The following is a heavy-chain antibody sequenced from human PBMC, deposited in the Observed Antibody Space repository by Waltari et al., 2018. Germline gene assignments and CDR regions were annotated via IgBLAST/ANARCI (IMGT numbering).Heavy chain of an antibody. V-gene: IGHV4-39*07. CDR3: ARLYNWNYDY. CDR2: IYYSGST. D-gene: IGHD1-7*01. CDR1: GGSHSSSSYS. J-gene: IGHJ4*02. Sequence: QLQLQESGPGLVKPSETLSLTCTVSGGSHSSSSYSWGWLRQPPGKGLEWIGSIYYSGSTYYNPSLKSRVTISVDTSKNQFSLKLSSVTAADTAVYYCARLYNWNYDYWGQGTLVTVSS.